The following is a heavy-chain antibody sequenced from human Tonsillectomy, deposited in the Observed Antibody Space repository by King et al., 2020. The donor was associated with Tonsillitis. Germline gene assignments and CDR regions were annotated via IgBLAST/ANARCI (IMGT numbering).Heavy chain of an antibody. V-gene: IGHV3-9*01. J-gene: IGHJ6*02. CDR3: AKDSCDIVTGCYYYDGMDV. CDR1: GFTFDDYA. Sequence: VQLVESGGGLVQPGRSLRLSCAASGFTFDDYAMHWVRQAPEKGLEWVSGISWNSRSIDYADSVKGQFTISRDNAKNSLYLQMNRQRTEDTDLYYCAKDSCDIVTGCYYYDGMDVWGQGTTVTVSS. CDR2: ISWNSRSI. D-gene: IGHD3-9*01.